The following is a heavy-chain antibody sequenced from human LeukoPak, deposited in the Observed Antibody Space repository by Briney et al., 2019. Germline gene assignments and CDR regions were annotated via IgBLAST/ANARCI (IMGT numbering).Heavy chain of an antibody. CDR2: ISAYNGNT. CDR3: ARGLDWLTRRHNWFDP. D-gene: IGHD3/OR15-3a*01. CDR1: GYTFTSYS. V-gene: IGHV1-18*01. Sequence: ASVKVSCKASGYTFTSYSFSWVRQAPGQGLEWMGWISAYNGNTNYAQKFQGRVTMTTDTSTRTAYMELRSLRSDDTAVYYCARGLDWLTRRHNWFDPWGQGTLVTVSS. J-gene: IGHJ5*02.